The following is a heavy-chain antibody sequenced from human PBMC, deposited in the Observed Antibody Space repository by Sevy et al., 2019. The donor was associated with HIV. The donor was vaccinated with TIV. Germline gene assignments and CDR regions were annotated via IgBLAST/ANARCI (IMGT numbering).Heavy chain of an antibody. D-gene: IGHD6-13*01. Sequence: GGSLRLSCTASGFTSSNFGMHWVRQVPGKGLEWVTFIRSDGSDKYYAASVKGRFTISRDDSKNTLYLQMDSLRAEDTAIYYCAKDLAGPGRRYFDYWGQGTLVTVSS. V-gene: IGHV3-30*02. J-gene: IGHJ4*02. CDR3: AKDLAGPGRRYFDY. CDR2: IRSDGSDK. CDR1: GFTSSNFG.